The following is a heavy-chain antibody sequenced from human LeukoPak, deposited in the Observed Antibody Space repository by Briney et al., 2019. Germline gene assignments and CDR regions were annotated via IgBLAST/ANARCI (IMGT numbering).Heavy chain of an antibody. V-gene: IGHV3-23*01. CDR2: ISGSGGSK. Sequence: GGSLRLSCAASGFTFSRNAMSWVRQAPGKGREWVSAISGSGGSKYYADSVKGRFTISRDNSKNTLYLQMNSLRAEDTAVYYCAKGYNWNTNAFDIWGQGTMVTVSS. J-gene: IGHJ3*02. CDR3: AKGYNWNTNAFDI. CDR1: GFTFSRNA. D-gene: IGHD1/OR15-1a*01.